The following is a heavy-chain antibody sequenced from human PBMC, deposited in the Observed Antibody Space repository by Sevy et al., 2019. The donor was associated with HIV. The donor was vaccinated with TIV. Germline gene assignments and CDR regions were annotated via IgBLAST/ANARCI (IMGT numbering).Heavy chain of an antibody. Sequence: ASVKVSCKASGYTFTGYYMHWVRQARGQGLEWMGRINPNSGGTNYAQKFQGRVTMTRDTSISTAYMELSRLRSDDTAVYYCARGHYDFWSGSQGSFDYWGQGTLVTVSS. CDR2: INPNSGGT. CDR1: GYTFTGYY. D-gene: IGHD3-3*01. V-gene: IGHV1-2*06. CDR3: ARGHYDFWSGSQGSFDY. J-gene: IGHJ4*02.